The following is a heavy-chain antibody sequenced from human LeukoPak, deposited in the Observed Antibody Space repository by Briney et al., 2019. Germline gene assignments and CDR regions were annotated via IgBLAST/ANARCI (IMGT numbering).Heavy chain of an antibody. CDR3: ARIIYSYGGYYFDY. CDR1: GLTFSTHW. CDR2: IKQDGSEK. J-gene: IGHJ4*02. D-gene: IGHD4/OR15-4a*01. Sequence: GGSLRLSCEASGLTFSTHWMTWVRQAPGKGLEWVANIKQDGSEKYYVDSVKGRFTISRDNAKSSLYLQMNSLRAEDTAVYYCARIIYSYGGYYFDYWGQGTLVTVSS. V-gene: IGHV3-7*03.